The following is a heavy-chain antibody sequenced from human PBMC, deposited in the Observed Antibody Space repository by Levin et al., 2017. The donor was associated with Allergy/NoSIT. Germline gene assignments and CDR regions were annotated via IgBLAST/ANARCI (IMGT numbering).Heavy chain of an antibody. V-gene: IGHV3-30-3*01. CDR1: GFTFSSYA. CDR2: ISYDGSNK. CDR3: ARENRYCSSTSCAMDYFDY. Sequence: LSLTCAASGFTFSSYAMHWVRQAPGKGLEWVAVISYDGSNKYYADSVKGRFTISRDNSKNTLYLQMNSLRAEDTAVYYCARENRYCSSTSCAMDYFDYWGQGTLVTVSS. J-gene: IGHJ4*02. D-gene: IGHD2-2*01.